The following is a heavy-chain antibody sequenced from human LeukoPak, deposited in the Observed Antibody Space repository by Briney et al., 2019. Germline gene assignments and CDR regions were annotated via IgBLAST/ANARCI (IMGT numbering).Heavy chain of an antibody. D-gene: IGHD2-8*01. CDR2: IYYSGST. J-gene: IGHJ6*03. CDR3: ARVSPSYDYYYYYMDV. CDR1: AGSISSSSYY. V-gene: IGHV4-39*07. Sequence: SETLSLTCTVSAGSISSSSYYWVWIRQPPGKGLEWIGSIYYSGSTYYNPSLKSRVTISVDTSSNQFSLNLSSVTAADTAVYYCARVSPSYDYYYYYMDVWGKGTTVTISS.